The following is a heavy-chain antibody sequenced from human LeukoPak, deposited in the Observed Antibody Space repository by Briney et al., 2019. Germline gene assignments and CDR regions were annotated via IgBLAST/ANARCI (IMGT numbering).Heavy chain of an antibody. V-gene: IGHV3-30*06. J-gene: IGHJ4*02. CDR2: ISYDGSNK. Sequence: GRSLRLSCVASGFTFSGYGMHWVRQAPGKGLEWVAVISYDGSNKYYADSVKGRFTISRDNSKNTLYLQMNSLRAEDTAVYYCAREDQIAAAYDYWGQGTLVTVSS. CDR1: GFTFSGYG. CDR3: AREDQIAAAYDY. D-gene: IGHD6-13*01.